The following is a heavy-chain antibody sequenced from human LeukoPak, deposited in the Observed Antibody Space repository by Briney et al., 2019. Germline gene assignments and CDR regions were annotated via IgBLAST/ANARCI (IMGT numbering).Heavy chain of an antibody. CDR3: ASQGGGSGSYYKFDAFDI. CDR1: GFTFSSYG. V-gene: IGHV3-23*01. CDR2: ISGSGGST. J-gene: IGHJ3*02. Sequence: PGGSLRLSCAASGFTFSSYGMSWVRQAPGKGLEWVSAISGSGGSTYYADSVKGRFTISRDNAKNSLYLQMNSLRAEDTAVYYCASQGGGSGSYYKFDAFDIWGQGTMVTVSS. D-gene: IGHD3-10*01.